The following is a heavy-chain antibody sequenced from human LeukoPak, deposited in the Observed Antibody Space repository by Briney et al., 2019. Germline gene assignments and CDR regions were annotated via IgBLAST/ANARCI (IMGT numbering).Heavy chain of an antibody. D-gene: IGHD3-10*01. Sequence: SETLSLTCTVSGGSISSSSYYWGWIRQPPGKGLEWIGSIYYSGSTYYNPSLKSRVTISVDTSKNQFSLKLSSVTAADTAVYYCARDHSEGYYGSGSFDPWGQGTLVTVSS. CDR3: ARDHSEGYYGSGSFDP. V-gene: IGHV4-39*07. CDR1: GGSISSSSYY. CDR2: IYYSGST. J-gene: IGHJ5*02.